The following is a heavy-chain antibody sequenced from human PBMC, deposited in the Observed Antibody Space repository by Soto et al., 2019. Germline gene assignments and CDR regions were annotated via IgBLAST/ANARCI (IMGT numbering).Heavy chain of an antibody. D-gene: IGHD3-22*01. V-gene: IGHV4-34*01. CDR2: INHSGST. Sequence: PSETLSPTCAFYGWSFSGYYWSWIRQPTGKGLEWIGEINHSGSTNYNPSLKSRVTISVDTSKNQFSLKLSSVTAADTAVYYCAREGGNKRFRTYYYDSSGYPAFDYWGQGTLVTVSS. J-gene: IGHJ4*02. CDR3: AREGGNKRFRTYYYDSSGYPAFDY. CDR1: GWSFSGYY.